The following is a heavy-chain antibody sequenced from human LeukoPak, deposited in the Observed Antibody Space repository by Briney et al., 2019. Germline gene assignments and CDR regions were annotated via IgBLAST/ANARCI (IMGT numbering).Heavy chain of an antibody. CDR3: TLSVTPPHDAFDI. D-gene: IGHD5-18*01. CDR1: GGSISSSSYY. Sequence: SETLSLTCTVSGGSISSSSYYWGWIRQPPGKGLEWIGSIYYSGSTYYNPSLKSRVTISVDTSKNQFSLKLSSVTAADTAVYYCTLSVTPPHDAFDIWGQGTMVTVSS. V-gene: IGHV4-39*07. J-gene: IGHJ3*02. CDR2: IYYSGST.